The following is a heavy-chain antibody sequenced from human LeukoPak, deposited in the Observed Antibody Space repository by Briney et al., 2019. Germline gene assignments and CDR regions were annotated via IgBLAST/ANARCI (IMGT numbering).Heavy chain of an antibody. V-gene: IGHV4-61*09. CDR2: IDTSGGT. CDR3: VRDHLAVAGMRLAWFDP. CDR1: GDSISSDDYY. Sequence: SETLSLTCTVSGDSISSDDYYWSWIRQPAGKGLEWIGHIDTSGGTNYNPSLKSRVTISVDTSKNQFSLELSPVTAADTAVYYCVRDHLAVAGMRLAWFDPWGQGTVVTVSS. J-gene: IGHJ5*02. D-gene: IGHD6-19*01.